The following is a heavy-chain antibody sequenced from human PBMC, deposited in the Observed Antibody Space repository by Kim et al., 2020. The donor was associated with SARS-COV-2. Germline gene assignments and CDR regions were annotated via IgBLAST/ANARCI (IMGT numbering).Heavy chain of an antibody. Sequence: ASVKVSCKASGYTFTSYGISWVRQAPGQGLEWMGWISAYNGNTNYAQKLQGRVTMTTDTSTSTAYMELRSLRSDDTAVYYCARDNDWTIYYYYYMDVWGKGTTVTVSS. CDR1: GYTFTSYG. J-gene: IGHJ6*03. D-gene: IGHD3-9*01. CDR3: ARDNDWTIYYYYYMDV. V-gene: IGHV1-18*01. CDR2: ISAYNGNT.